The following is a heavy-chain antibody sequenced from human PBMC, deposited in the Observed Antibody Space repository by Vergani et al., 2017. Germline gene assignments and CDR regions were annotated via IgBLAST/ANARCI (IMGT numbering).Heavy chain of an antibody. CDR1: GGSITSSSYY. CDR3: ARQRPGSGWSPGDFDD. Sequence: QLHLQESGPGLVKPSETLSLTCTVSGGSITSSSYYWGWIRQPPGKSLEWIGRIYYSGLTYYNPSLKSRVAISVDTSKNQFSLKVTSVPAADTAVYFCARQRPGSGWSPGDFDDWGQGILVTVSS. D-gene: IGHD6-19*01. V-gene: IGHV4-39*01. CDR2: IYYSGLT. J-gene: IGHJ4*02.